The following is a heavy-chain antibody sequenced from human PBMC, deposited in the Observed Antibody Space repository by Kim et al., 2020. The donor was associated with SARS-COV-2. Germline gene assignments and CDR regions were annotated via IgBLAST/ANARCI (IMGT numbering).Heavy chain of an antibody. Sequence: GSLRLSCAASGFTFSTYGMSWVRQAPGKGLEWVSAISGTGGRTDYADSVKGRFTISRDNSKNTLYLQMNRLKAEDTAVYYLANFKWGGYDLPRGGLDVW. CDR2: ISGTGGRT. V-gene: IGHV3-23*01. CDR3: ANFKWGGYDLPRGGLDV. D-gene: IGHD5-12*01. CDR1: GFTFSTYG. J-gene: IGHJ6*01.